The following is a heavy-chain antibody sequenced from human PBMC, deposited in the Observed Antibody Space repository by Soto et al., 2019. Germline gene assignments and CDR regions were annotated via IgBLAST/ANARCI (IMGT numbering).Heavy chain of an antibody. D-gene: IGHD2-21*02. CDR2: ILDDGTNK. J-gene: IGHJ4*02. Sequence: QVQLVESGGGVVRPGGSLRVSCVASGFTFRNYAMHWVRQAPGKGLEWVAVILDDGTNKHYAESVKGRFTISRDESRNTLFLQMNSLRAEDTALYYCAAEPPFSDCRLDYWVQGTLVMVSS. V-gene: IGHV3-33*01. CDR1: GFTFRNYA. CDR3: AAEPPFSDCRLDY.